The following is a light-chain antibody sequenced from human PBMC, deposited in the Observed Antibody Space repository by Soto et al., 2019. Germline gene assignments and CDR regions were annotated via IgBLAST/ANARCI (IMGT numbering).Light chain of an antibody. CDR1: SSDVGAYNY. CDR3: TSYAGINSVV. V-gene: IGLV2-8*01. J-gene: IGLJ2*01. Sequence: QSALTQPPSASGSPGQSVTISCTGTSSDVGAYNYVSWYQQHPGKAPKVMIYEVNKRPSGVPDRFSGSKSGNTGSLTVSGLQAEDEADYYCTSYAGINSVVFGGGTKVTVL. CDR2: EVN.